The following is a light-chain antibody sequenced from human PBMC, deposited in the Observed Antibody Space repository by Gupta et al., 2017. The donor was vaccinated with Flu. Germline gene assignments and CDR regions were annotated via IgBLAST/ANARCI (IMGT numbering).Light chain of an antibody. CDR3: SSYKSSSTLCV. CDR2: EVS. CDR1: SSDVGGYNY. V-gene: IGLV2-14*01. J-gene: IGLJ2*01. Sequence: QSALTQPASVSGSPGQSITISCTGTSSDVGGYNYVSWYQQHPGKAPKLMIYEVSNRPSGVSNRFSGSKSGNTASRTISGLQAEDEADYYCSSYKSSSTLCVFGAGTKLTVL.